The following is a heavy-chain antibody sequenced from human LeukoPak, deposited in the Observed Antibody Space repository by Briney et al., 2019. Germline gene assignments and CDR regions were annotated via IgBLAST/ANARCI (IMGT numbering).Heavy chain of an antibody. J-gene: IGHJ5*02. Sequence: SVKVSCKASEGTFSSYTISWVRQAPGQGLEWMGRIIPILGIANYAQKFQGRVTITADKSTSTAYMELSSLRSEDTAMYYCARECCSTMNWFDPWGQGTLVTVSS. CDR2: IIPILGIA. V-gene: IGHV1-69*04. D-gene: IGHD2-2*01. CDR1: EGTFSSYT. CDR3: ARECCSTMNWFDP.